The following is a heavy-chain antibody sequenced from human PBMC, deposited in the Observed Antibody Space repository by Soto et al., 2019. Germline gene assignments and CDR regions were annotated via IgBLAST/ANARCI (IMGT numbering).Heavy chain of an antibody. CDR1: GGSISSGGYY. D-gene: IGHD3-10*01. CDR3: ARVMEQYYDSGSYYWFDP. V-gene: IGHV4-31*03. Sequence: SETLSLTCTVSGGSISSGGYYWSWIRQHPGKGLEWIGYIYYSGSTYYNPSLKSRVTISVDTSKNQFSLKLSSVTAADTAVYYCARVMEQYYDSGSYYWFDPWGQGTLVTVSS. J-gene: IGHJ5*02. CDR2: IYYSGST.